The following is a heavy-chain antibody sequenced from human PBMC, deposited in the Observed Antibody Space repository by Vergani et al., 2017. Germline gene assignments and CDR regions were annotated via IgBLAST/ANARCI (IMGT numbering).Heavy chain of an antibody. Sequence: QVQLVESGGGVVQPGESLRLSCAASGFPFSTYGMHWVRQAPGKGLEWVAFIQKDGIDKFYADSVKGRFTISRDNSKNTLYLQMSSLRAEDTAVYYCARDQVPAAIRLNVGNYMDVWGKGTTVIVSS. D-gene: IGHD2-2*02. J-gene: IGHJ6*03. CDR2: IQKDGIDK. CDR1: GFPFSTYG. CDR3: ARDQVPAAIRLNVGNYMDV. V-gene: IGHV3-30*02.